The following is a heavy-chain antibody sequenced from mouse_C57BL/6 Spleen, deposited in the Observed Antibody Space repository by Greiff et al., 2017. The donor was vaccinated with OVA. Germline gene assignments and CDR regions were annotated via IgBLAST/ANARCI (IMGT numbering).Heavy chain of an antibody. CDR3: ARDTIVTTDWYVDV. D-gene: IGHD2-5*01. V-gene: IGHV5-4*01. CDR2: ISDGGSYT. Sequence: EVQRVESGGGLVKPGGSLKLSCAASGFTFSSYAMSWVRQTPEKRLEWVATISDGGSYTYYPDNVKGRFTISRDNAKNNLYLQMSHLKSEDTAMYYCARDTIVTTDWYVDVWGTGTTVTVSS. CDR1: GFTFSSYA. J-gene: IGHJ1*03.